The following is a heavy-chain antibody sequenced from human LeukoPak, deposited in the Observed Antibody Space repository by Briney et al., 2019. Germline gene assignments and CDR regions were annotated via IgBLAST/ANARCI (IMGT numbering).Heavy chain of an antibody. CDR1: GFTFSSYE. V-gene: IGHV3-48*03. CDR2: MSSSGSTI. CDR3: AREEQQLVYFDY. J-gene: IGHJ4*02. Sequence: GGSLRLSCEASGFTFSSYEMNWVRQAPGKGLEWVSYMSSSGSTIYYADSVKGRFTISRDNAKNSLYLQMNSLRAEDTAVYYCAREEQQLVYFDYWGQGTLVTVSS. D-gene: IGHD6-13*01.